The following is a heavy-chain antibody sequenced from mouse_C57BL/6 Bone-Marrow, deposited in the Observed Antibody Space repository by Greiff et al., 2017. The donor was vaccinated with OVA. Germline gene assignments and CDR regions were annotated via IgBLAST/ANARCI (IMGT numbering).Heavy chain of an antibody. J-gene: IGHJ2*01. CDR3: TTDPYYYGFLFDY. Sequence: EVQLQQSGAELVRPGASVKLSCTASGFNIKDDYMHWVKQRPEQGLEWIGWIDPENGDTEYASKFQGKATITADTSSNTAYLQLSSLTSEDTAVYYCTTDPYYYGFLFDYWGQGTTLTVSS. V-gene: IGHV14-4*01. CDR1: GFNIKDDY. CDR2: IDPENGDT. D-gene: IGHD1-1*01.